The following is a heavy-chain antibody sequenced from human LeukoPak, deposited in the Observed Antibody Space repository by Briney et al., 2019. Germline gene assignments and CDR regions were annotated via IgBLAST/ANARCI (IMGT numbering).Heavy chain of an antibody. V-gene: IGHV5-51*01. D-gene: IGHD6-19*01. J-gene: IGHJ6*04. CDR1: GYSFTSYW. Sequence: GESLKISCKGSGYSFTSYWIGWVRQMPGKGLEWMGIIYPGDSDTRYSPSFQGQVTISADKSISTAYLQWSSLKASETDMYYCARAITQASGWSGWPHYYYYGMDVWGKGTTVTVS. CDR3: ARAITQASGWSGWPHYYYYGMDV. CDR2: IYPGDSDT.